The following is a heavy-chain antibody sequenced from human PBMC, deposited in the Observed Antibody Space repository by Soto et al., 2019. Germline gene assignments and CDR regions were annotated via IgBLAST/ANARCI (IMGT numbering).Heavy chain of an antibody. J-gene: IGHJ4*02. D-gene: IGHD4-17*01. Sequence: QITLKESGPTLVKPTQTLTLTCTFSGFSLTTQGVHVGWIRQPPGKALEWLALIYWDDNEVYSPSLKNRLTNTQEPPQRPVVLTLATVDPVDTATYYCVYRDFGDYFFQFWGQGILVNVSS. CDR2: IYWDDNE. CDR1: GFSLTTQGVH. V-gene: IGHV2-5*02. CDR3: VYRDFGDYFFQF.